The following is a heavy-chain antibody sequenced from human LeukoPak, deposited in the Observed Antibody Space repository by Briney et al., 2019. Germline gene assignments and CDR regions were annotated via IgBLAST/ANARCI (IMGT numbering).Heavy chain of an antibody. J-gene: IGHJ5*02. Sequence: PSETLSLTCTVSGASISSGDFFWSWIRQAPGQGLEWIGNIYYSGSTSSNPSLRSRVTISVDRSKNQFSLKLSSVTAADTAVYYCAAGDGYNQNWFDPWGQGTLVTVSS. CDR2: IYYSGST. CDR3: AAGDGYNQNWFDP. V-gene: IGHV4-30-2*01. D-gene: IGHD5-24*01. CDR1: GASISSGDFF.